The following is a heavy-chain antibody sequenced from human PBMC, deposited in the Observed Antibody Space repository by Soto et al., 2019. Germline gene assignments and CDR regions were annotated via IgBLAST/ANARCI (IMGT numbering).Heavy chain of an antibody. J-gene: IGHJ3*02. V-gene: IGHV3-33*01. CDR3: ARDGVDGDHDAFDI. D-gene: IGHD4-17*01. CDR1: GFTFRSHG. CDR2: IWYDGSNK. Sequence: QVQLVESGGGVVQPGRSLRLSCAASGFTFRSHGMHWIRQAPGKGLEWVAAIWYDGSNKYYADSVKGRFTISRDNSKNTLYLQMNSLRAEDTAVYYCARDGVDGDHDAFDIWGQGTMVTVPS.